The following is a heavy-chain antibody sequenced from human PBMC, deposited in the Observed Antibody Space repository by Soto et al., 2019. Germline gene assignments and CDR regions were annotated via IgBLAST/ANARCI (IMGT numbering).Heavy chain of an antibody. D-gene: IGHD6-19*01. V-gene: IGHV4-34*01. CDR1: GGSFSGYY. Sequence: SETLSLTCAVYGGSFSGYYWSWIRQPPGKGLEWIGEINNSGSTNYNPSLKSRVTISVDTSKNQFSLKLSSVTAADTAVDYCARGGRAGYSSGWYGYWGQGTLVTVSS. CDR2: INNSGST. J-gene: IGHJ4*02. CDR3: ARGGRAGYSSGWYGY.